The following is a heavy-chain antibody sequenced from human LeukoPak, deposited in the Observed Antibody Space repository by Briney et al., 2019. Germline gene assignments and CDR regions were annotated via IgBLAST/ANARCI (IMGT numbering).Heavy chain of an antibody. CDR1: GFXFSSYE. Sequence: PGGSLRLSCAASGFXFSSYEINWVRQAPGKGLGWVSYISSSGSIIYYASSVKGRFTISRDNAKNSLYLQMNSLRAEDTAVYYCVRGSPYNWFDPWGQGTLVTVSS. CDR3: VRGSPYNWFDP. V-gene: IGHV3-48*03. J-gene: IGHJ5*02. CDR2: ISSSGSII.